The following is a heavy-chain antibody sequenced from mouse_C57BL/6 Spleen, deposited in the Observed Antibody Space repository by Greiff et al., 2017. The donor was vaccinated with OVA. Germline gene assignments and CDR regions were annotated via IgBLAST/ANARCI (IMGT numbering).Heavy chain of an antibody. D-gene: IGHD3-2*02. V-gene: IGHV1-15*01. CDR3: KRSRLRSHYYAMDY. CDR2: IDPETGGT. J-gene: IGHJ4*01. CDR1: GYTFTDYD. Sequence: VQLQQSGAELVRPGASVTLSCTASGYTFTDYDMHWVQQTPVHGLEWIGAIDPETGGTAYNQKFKGQAILTADKSSSTAYMELRSLTSENSAVYDSKRSRLRSHYYAMDYWGQGTSVTVSS.